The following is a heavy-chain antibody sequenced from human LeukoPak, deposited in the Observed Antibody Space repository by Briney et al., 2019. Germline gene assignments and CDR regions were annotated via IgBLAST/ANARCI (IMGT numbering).Heavy chain of an antibody. V-gene: IGHV3-30*18. CDR2: ISYDGSNK. D-gene: IGHD2-15*01. Sequence: GGSLRLSCAASGFTFSSYGMHWVRQAPGKGLEWVAVISYDGSNKYHADSVKGRFTISRDNSKNTLYLQMNSLRAEDTAVYYCAKVDGGYCSGGSCYLFDYWGQGTLVTVSS. CDR1: GFTFSSYG. J-gene: IGHJ4*02. CDR3: AKVDGGYCSGGSCYLFDY.